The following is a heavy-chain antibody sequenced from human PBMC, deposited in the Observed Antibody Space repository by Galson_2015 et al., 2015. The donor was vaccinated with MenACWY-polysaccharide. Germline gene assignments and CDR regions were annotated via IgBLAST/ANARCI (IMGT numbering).Heavy chain of an antibody. V-gene: IGHV3-33*01. CDR3: ARDRTSSHWLDS. J-gene: IGHJ4*02. CDR2: ILSDGSAK. D-gene: IGHD6-19*01. Sequence: LRLSCAESGFTFSNFGLHWVRQAPGKGLDWVALILSDGSAKYYADSVKGRFTTSRDNSKSILYLQMDNLRDEDTAVYYCARDRTSSHWLDSWGQGTLVTVSS. CDR1: GFTFSNFG.